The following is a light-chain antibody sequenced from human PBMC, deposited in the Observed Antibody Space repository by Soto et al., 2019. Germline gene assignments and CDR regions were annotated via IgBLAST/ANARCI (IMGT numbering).Light chain of an antibody. V-gene: IGKV3-20*01. CDR3: QQYGSSPPIT. J-gene: IGKJ5*01. CDR1: QSVSSSY. Sequence: EIVLTQSPGTLSLSPGERATLSCRASQSVSSSYLAWYQQKHGQAPRLLIYGASSRAIGIPDRFSGSGSGTDFTLTISRLEPEDFAVYYCQQYGSSPPITFGQGTRLEIK. CDR2: GAS.